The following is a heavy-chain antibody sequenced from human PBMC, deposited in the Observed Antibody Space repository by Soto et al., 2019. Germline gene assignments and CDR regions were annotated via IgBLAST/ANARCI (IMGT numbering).Heavy chain of an antibody. CDR2: TSSSGTYT. CDR3: ARYSSGYSIDY. CDR1: GFTFSAYY. D-gene: IGHD3-22*01. Sequence: QVQLVESGGGLVKPGGSLRLSCAASGFTFSAYYMGWIRQAPGRGLEWVSYTSSSGTYTNYADSVKGRFTISRDNAKNYLYRQINSLRAEDTAVYYCARYSSGYSIDYWGQGTLVTVSS. V-gene: IGHV3-11*05. J-gene: IGHJ4*02.